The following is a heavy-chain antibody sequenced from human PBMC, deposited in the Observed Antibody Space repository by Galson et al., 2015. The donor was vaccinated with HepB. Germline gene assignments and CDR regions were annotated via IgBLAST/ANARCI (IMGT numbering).Heavy chain of an antibody. CDR1: GYSFTTHW. D-gene: IGHD6-19*01. CDR2: IYPGDSDT. J-gene: IGHJ3*02. V-gene: IGHV5-51*01. Sequence: QSGAEVKKPGESLKISCQASGYSFTTHWIGWVRQMPGKGLEWMGIIYPGDSDTTYSPSFQGQVTISADKSITTAYLQWRSLEASDTAIYYCARRTRDDMAVSGTGAFDIWGQGTMVTVSS. CDR3: ARRTRDDMAVSGTGAFDI.